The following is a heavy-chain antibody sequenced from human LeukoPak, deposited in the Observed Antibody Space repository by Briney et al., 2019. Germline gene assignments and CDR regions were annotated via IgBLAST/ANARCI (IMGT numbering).Heavy chain of an antibody. CDR1: GGSISSSSYY. CDR3: ARDREWGYFDY. CDR2: IYYSGST. Sequence: PSETLSLTCTVSGGSISSSSYYWGWIRQPPGKGLEWIGSIYYSGSTYYNPSLKSRVTISVDTSKNQFSLKLSSVTAADTAVYYCARDREWGYFDYWGQGTLVTVSS. J-gene: IGHJ4*02. D-gene: IGHD2-8*01. V-gene: IGHV4-39*07.